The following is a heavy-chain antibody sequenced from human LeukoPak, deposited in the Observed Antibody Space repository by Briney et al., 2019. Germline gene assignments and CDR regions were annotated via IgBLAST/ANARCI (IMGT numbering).Heavy chain of an antibody. CDR3: ARDLRLAVSGTSGFDI. J-gene: IGHJ3*02. Sequence: GASVKVSCKASGYIFTDYYMHWVRQAPGQGLEWMGWMNPNSGVTNYAQKFQVRVTMTGDTSISTAYIELSRLRSDDTAVYYCARDLRLAVSGTSGFDIWGQGTVVTVSS. CDR2: MNPNSGVT. V-gene: IGHV1-2*02. CDR1: GYIFTDYY. D-gene: IGHD6-19*01.